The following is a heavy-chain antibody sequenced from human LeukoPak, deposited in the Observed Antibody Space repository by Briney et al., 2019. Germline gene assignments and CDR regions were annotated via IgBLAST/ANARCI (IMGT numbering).Heavy chain of an antibody. CDR2: IYHNGNR. J-gene: IGHJ4*02. V-gene: IGHV4-38-2*01. D-gene: IGHD3-3*01. Sequence: PWETLSLTCAVSGYSISSGFYWAWIRQPPGKGLEWIATIYHNGNRFYNPSLWSRGSISVDTSDNVFSLNLSSVADADTAVYYCASYPLKFWSGSQFRDYWGQGTLVTVSS. CDR3: ASYPLKFWSGSQFRDY. CDR1: GYSISSGFY.